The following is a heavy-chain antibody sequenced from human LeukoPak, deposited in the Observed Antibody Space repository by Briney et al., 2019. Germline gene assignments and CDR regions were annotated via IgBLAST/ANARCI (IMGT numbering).Heavy chain of an antibody. V-gene: IGHV4-4*07. J-gene: IGHJ4*02. Sequence: KPSETLSLTCTVSGGSISSYYWSWIRQPAGKGLEWIGRIHPSGSTNYNPSLKSRLTLSVDTSKNQFSLKLSSVTAADTAVYYCARGPPPDFDYWGRGTLVTVSS. CDR1: GGSISSYY. CDR3: ARGPPPDFDY. CDR2: IHPSGST.